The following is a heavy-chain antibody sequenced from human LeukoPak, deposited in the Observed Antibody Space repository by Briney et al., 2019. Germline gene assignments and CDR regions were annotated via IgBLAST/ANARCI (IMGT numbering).Heavy chain of an antibody. D-gene: IGHD6-19*01. V-gene: IGHV3-30*18. CDR1: GFTFSSYG. J-gene: IGHJ4*02. CDR2: ISYDGSNK. Sequence: GRSLRLSCAASGFTFSSYGIHWVRQAPGKGLEWVAVISYDGSNKYYADSVKGRFTISRDNSKNTLYLQMNSLRAEDSAVYYCAKDRGSYSSGWTGFDYWGQGTLVTVSS. CDR3: AKDRGSYSSGWTGFDY.